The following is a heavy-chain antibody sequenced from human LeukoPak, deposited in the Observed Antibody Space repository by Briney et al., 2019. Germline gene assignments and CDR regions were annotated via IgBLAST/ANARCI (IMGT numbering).Heavy chain of an antibody. CDR1: GGSISSGSYY. J-gene: IGHJ4*02. CDR3: AREELDCSSTSCSRDFDY. CDR2: IYTSGST. D-gene: IGHD2-2*01. V-gene: IGHV4-61*02. Sequence: PSETLSLTCTVSGGSISSGSYYWSWIRQPAGKGLEWIGRIYTSGSTNYNPSLKSRVTISVDTSKNQFSLKLSSVTAADTAVYYCAREELDCSSTSCSRDFDYWGQGTLVTVSS.